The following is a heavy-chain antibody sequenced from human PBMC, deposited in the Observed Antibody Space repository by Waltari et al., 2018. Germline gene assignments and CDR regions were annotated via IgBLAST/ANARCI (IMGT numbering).Heavy chain of an antibody. D-gene: IGHD6-19*01. Sequence: QVQLQESGPGLVKPSQTLSLTCIVSGDSIRSSNYYWSWIRQPAGKGLEWIGRTYSSGSANYNPSLKGRVTMSVDMSKNQFSLKLSSVTAADTAVYYCARDCIAVAGYYYYGMDVWGQGTTVTVSS. CDR2: TYSSGSA. J-gene: IGHJ6*02. CDR1: GDSIRSSNYY. CDR3: ARDCIAVAGYYYYGMDV. V-gene: IGHV4-61*02.